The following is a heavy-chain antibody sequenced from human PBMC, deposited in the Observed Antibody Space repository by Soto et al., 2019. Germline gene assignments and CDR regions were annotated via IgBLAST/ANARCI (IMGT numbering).Heavy chain of an antibody. D-gene: IGHD2-15*01. J-gene: IGHJ4*02. CDR2: IYYSGST. V-gene: IGHV4-39*01. CDR1: GISVSTSDYY. CDR3: AGFVVPASRNSDFDS. Sequence: PSETLSLTCTVSGISVSTSDYYWGWVRQPPGKGLDWIGNIYYSGSTFYNPSLRSRVTLSVDTSKNQFSLRLNSVTVADTAVYFCAGFVVPASRNSDFDSWGQGTLVTLSS.